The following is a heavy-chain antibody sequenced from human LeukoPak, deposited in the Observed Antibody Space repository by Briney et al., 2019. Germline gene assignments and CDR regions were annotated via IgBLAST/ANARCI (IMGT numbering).Heavy chain of an antibody. V-gene: IGHV3-73*01. Sequence: GGSLRLSCAASGFTFSVSAMYWVRQAPGKGLEWIGRIRNKANNYATAYAASVKGRFTISREDSKNTAYLQMNSLKTEDTAVYYCTYTSSSGVVYWGQGTLVTVSS. D-gene: IGHD6-6*01. CDR3: TYTSSSGVVY. J-gene: IGHJ4*02. CDR2: IRNKANNYAT. CDR1: GFTFSVSA.